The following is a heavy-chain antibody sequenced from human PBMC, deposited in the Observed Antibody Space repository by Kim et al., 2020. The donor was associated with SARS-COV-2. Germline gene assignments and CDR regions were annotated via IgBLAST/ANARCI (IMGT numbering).Heavy chain of an antibody. V-gene: IGHV3-21*01. CDR1: GFTFSSYS. D-gene: IGHD1-26*01. Sequence: GGSLRLSCAASGFTFSSYSMNWVRQAPGKGLEWVSSISSSSSYIYYADSVKGRFTISRDNAKNSLYLQMNSLRAEDTAVYYCARDRRWELLRGYFDLWGRGTLVTVSS. CDR3: ARDRRWELLRGYFDL. J-gene: IGHJ2*01. CDR2: ISSSSSYI.